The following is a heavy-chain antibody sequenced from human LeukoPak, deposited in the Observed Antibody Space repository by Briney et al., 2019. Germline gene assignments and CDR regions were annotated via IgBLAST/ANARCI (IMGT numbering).Heavy chain of an antibody. CDR1: GYTFTGYY. Sequence: ASVKVSCKASGYTFTGYYMHWVRQAPGQGLEWMGWINPNSGGTNYAQKFQGRVTMTRDTSIGTAYMELSRLRSDDTAVYYCARESGYDILTGLDYWGQGTLVTVSS. J-gene: IGHJ4*02. CDR2: INPNSGGT. V-gene: IGHV1-2*02. D-gene: IGHD3-9*01. CDR3: ARESGYDILTGLDY.